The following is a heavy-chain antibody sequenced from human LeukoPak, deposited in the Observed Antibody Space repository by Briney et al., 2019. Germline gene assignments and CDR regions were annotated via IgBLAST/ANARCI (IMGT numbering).Heavy chain of an antibody. V-gene: IGHV3-30*03. CDR1: GFTFSSYA. CDR2: ISYDGSNK. J-gene: IGHJ4*02. D-gene: IGHD3-3*01. Sequence: GGSLRLSCAASGFTFSSYAMSWVRQAPGKGLEWVAVISYDGSNKYYADSVKGRFTISRDNSKNTLYLQMNSLRAEDTAVYYCATEVTIFGVVRHIDYWGQGTLVTVSS. CDR3: ATEVTIFGVVRHIDY.